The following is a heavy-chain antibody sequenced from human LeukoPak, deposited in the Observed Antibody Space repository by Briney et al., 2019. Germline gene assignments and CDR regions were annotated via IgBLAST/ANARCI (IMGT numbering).Heavy chain of an antibody. V-gene: IGHV4-38-2*01. CDR2: IYHSGST. CDR3: ARNSTSGYFDY. CDR1: GYSIISSSY. Sequence: SETLSLTCAVSGYSIISSSYWGWIRQPPGMRLEWIGSIYHSGSTHYNPSLRSRVTISVETSKNQFSLKLSSVTAADTAVYYCARNSTSGYFDYWGQGALVTVSS. J-gene: IGHJ4*02. D-gene: IGHD6-6*01.